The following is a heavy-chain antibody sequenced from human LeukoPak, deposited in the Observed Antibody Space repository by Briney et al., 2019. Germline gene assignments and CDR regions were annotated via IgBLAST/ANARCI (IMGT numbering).Heavy chain of an antibody. CDR3: ARHREMDSYDAFDV. Sequence: SETLSLTCTVSGGSISSYYWSWVRQPPGKGLEWIGFVVYSGSTNYIPSLKSRVTISIDTSTNQLSLKLSSVTAADTAVYYCARHREMDSYDAFDVWGQGTMVTVSS. D-gene: IGHD5-24*01. CDR1: GGSISSYY. CDR2: VVYSGST. J-gene: IGHJ3*01. V-gene: IGHV4-59*08.